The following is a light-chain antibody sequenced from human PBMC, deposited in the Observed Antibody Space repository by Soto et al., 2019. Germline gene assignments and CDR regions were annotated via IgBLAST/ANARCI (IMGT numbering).Light chain of an antibody. V-gene: IGLV1-47*01. CDR2: RNN. Sequence: QSVLTQPPSASGTPGQRVTISCSGSSSNIGDSYGYWFQQLPGTAPKLLIYRNNQRPSGVPDRFSGSKSGTSASLAISGLRPEDGADYYCATWDDSLRGWVFGGGTKLTVL. CDR3: ATWDDSLRGWV. CDR1: SSNIGDSY. J-gene: IGLJ3*02.